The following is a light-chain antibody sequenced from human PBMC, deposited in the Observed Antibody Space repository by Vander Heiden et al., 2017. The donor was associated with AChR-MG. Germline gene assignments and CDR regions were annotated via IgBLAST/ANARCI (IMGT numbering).Light chain of an antibody. V-gene: IGKV1-27*01. CDR2: AAS. CDR1: QGIRNL. J-gene: IGKJ1*01. CDR3: QKYNSAPGT. Sequence: IQTTPSPSALPAAVAARVTITSRASQGIRNLLAWFQQKPGKVPKLLIYAASALQAGLPARVSGSGSGTDFTLTISSLQPEDVATYYWQKYNSAPGTFGQGTKVEIK.